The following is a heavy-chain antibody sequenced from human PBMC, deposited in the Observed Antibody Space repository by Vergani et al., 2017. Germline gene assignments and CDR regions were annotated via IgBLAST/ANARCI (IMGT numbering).Heavy chain of an antibody. V-gene: IGHV4-34*01. CDR1: GGSFTSYH. D-gene: IGHD4-11*01. CDR2: IAHTGRP. CDR3: ARVNTETNGHLYYYYYMDV. Sequence: QVQLQQWGGGLLKPSETLSLTCVVNGGSFTSYHWTWIRQSPGEGLEWVGDIAHTGRPDYNPSLKSRLTMSVDKSRNQSSLTLNSMTATDTAIYFCARVNTETNGHLYYYYYMDVWGQGTAVTVS. J-gene: IGHJ6*03.